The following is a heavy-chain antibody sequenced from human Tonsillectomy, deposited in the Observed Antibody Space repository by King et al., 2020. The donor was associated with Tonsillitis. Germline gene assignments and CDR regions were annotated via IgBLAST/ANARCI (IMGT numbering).Heavy chain of an antibody. J-gene: IGHJ2*01. CDR1: GFTFSSYS. CDR3: ARLVTTVTNSRRGYFDL. V-gene: IGHV3-21*01. CDR2: ISSSSSYI. Sequence: VQLVESGGGLVKPGGSLRLSCAASGFTFSSYSMIWVRQAPGKGLEWVSSISSSSSYIYYADSVKGRFTISRDNAKNSLYLQMNSLRAEDTAVYYCARLVTTVTNSRRGYFDLWGRGTLVTVSS. D-gene: IGHD4-17*01.